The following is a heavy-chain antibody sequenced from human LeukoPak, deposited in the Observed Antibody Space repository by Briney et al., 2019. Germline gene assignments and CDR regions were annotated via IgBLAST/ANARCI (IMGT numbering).Heavy chain of an antibody. CDR1: GFTFSSYW. J-gene: IGHJ4*02. D-gene: IGHD3-9*01. CDR2: IKQDGSEK. CDR3: AKGDPPTYYDILTGQDY. V-gene: IGHV3-7*05. Sequence: PGGSLRLSCAASGFTFSSYWMSWVRQAPGKGLEWVANIKQDGSEKYYVDSVKGRFTISRDNSKNMLYLQLNSLRAEDTAVYYCAKGDPPTYYDILTGQDYWGQGTLVTVSS.